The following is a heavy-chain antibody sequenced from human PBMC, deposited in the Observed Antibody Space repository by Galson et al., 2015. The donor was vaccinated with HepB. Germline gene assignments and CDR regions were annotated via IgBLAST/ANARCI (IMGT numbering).Heavy chain of an antibody. Sequence: QSGAEVKRPGASVKVSCKASGYAFITYGISWVRQAPGQGLEWMGWISGYNGNTNYAQELQGRVTMTTDTSTSTAYMELRSLKSDDAAVYYCARNHGDYAAFDIWGQGTMVTVSS. D-gene: IGHD4-17*01. CDR3: ARNHGDYAAFDI. V-gene: IGHV1-18*01. CDR2: ISGYNGNT. J-gene: IGHJ3*02. CDR1: GYAFITYG.